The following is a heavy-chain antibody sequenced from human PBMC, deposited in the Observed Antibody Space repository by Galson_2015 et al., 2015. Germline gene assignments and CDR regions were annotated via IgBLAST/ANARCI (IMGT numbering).Heavy chain of an antibody. Sequence: SLRLSCAASGFTFSSYWMSWVRQAPGKGLEWVASVKHDGSDKYYVGSVKGRFTISRDNVKNSLYLQMNSLRADNTAVYYCARDRSGPYYFDYWGQGTLVTVSS. CDR1: GFTFSSYW. CDR3: ARDRSGPYYFDY. D-gene: IGHD2-8*02. CDR2: VKHDGSDK. V-gene: IGHV3-7*03. J-gene: IGHJ4*02.